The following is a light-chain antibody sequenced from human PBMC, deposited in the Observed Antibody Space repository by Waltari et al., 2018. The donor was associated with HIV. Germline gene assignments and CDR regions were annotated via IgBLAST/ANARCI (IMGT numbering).Light chain of an antibody. V-gene: IGLV1-40*01. Sequence: QSVLTQPPSVSGAPGQRVTISCTGSSSNIGAGYDVHWYQHLPGTAPKLLIYGNSNRPSGVPDRCSGSKSCTSASLAITGLQAEDESDYYCQSYDSSLSVVVFGGGTKLTVL. CDR2: GNS. J-gene: IGLJ2*01. CDR3: QSYDSSLSVVV. CDR1: SSNIGAGYD.